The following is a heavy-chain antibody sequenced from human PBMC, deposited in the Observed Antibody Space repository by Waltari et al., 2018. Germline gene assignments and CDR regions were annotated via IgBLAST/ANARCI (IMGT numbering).Heavy chain of an antibody. CDR1: GFTFSSYG. V-gene: IGHV3-30*02. CDR2: IRYDGSNK. CDR3: AKDPLRYCSGGSCSGYFDY. J-gene: IGHJ4*02. Sequence: QVQLVESGGGVVQPGGSLRLSCAASGFTFSSYGMHWVRQAPGKGLEGVAFIRYDGSNKYYADSVKGRFTISRDNSKNTLYLQMNSLRAEDTAVYYCAKDPLRYCSGGSCSGYFDYWGQGTLVTVSS. D-gene: IGHD2-15*01.